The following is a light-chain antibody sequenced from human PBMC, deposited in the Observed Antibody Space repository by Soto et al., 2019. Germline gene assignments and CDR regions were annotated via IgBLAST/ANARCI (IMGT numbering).Light chain of an antibody. CDR3: QEYDYLPLT. J-gene: IGKJ4*01. Sequence: DIQMPQSPSSLSASVGDRVTITCQATQNINRDLNWYQQKPGKAPKLLIYDASDLETGVPSRFSGSGSGTHFTLTITGLQPEDIATYDCQEYDYLPLTFGGGTKVEIK. V-gene: IGKV1-33*01. CDR2: DAS. CDR1: QNINRD.